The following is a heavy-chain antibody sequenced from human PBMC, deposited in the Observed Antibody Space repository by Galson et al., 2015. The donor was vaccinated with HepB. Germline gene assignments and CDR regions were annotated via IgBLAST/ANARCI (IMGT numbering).Heavy chain of an antibody. D-gene: IGHD3-3*01. J-gene: IGHJ1*01. CDR1: GFTFSDYY. V-gene: IGHV3-11*01. CDR3: ATDFWSGYLKYFQH. CDR2: ISSSGSTI. Sequence: SLRLSCAASGFTFSDYYMSWIRQAPGKGLEWVSYISSSGSTIYYADSVKGRFTISRDNAKNSLYLQMNSLRAEDTAVYYCATDFWSGYLKYFQHWGQGTLVTVSS.